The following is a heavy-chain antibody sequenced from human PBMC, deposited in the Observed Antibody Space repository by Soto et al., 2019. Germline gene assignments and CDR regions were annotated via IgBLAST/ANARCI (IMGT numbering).Heavy chain of an antibody. D-gene: IGHD3-22*01. Sequence: GGSLRLSCAASGFTFSDYYMSWIXQXPGKGLEWVSYISSSGSTIYYADSVKGRFTISRDNAKNSLYLQMNSLRAEDTAVYYCARDMDYYDSSGYYLHYGMDVWGQGTTVTVSS. CDR3: ARDMDYYDSSGYYLHYGMDV. J-gene: IGHJ6*02. CDR1: GFTFSDYY. CDR2: ISSSGSTI. V-gene: IGHV3-11*01.